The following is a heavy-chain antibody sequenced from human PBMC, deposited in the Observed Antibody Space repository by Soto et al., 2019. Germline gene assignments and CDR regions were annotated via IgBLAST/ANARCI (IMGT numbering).Heavy chain of an antibody. J-gene: IGHJ6*03. V-gene: IGHV2-26*01. CDR2: IFSNDEK. CDR1: GFSLSNARMG. CDR3: ARIKGRVEGIGGVAGTLSYYYYMDV. D-gene: IGHD6-19*01. Sequence: QVTLKESGPVLVKPTETLTLTCTVSGFSLSNARMGVSWIRQPPGKALEWLAHIFSNDEKSYSTSLKSRLTISKDTSKSQVVLTMTNMDPVDTATYYCARIKGRVEGIGGVAGTLSYYYYMDVWGKGTTVTVSS.